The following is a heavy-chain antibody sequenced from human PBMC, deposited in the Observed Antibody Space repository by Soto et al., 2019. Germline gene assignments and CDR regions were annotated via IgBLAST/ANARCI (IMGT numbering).Heavy chain of an antibody. CDR1: GFTFSLYS. CDR3: ARAVTWGLDV. Sequence: EVQLVESGGGLVQPGGSLRLSCAASGFTFSLYSMSWVRQAPGKGLEWVSYISRSSTGIHYADSVKGRFTISRDDATNSMHLQRNSLRDGDTAVYFCARAVTWGLDVWGQGTTV. D-gene: IGHD3-10*01. CDR2: ISRSSTGI. J-gene: IGHJ6*02. V-gene: IGHV3-48*02.